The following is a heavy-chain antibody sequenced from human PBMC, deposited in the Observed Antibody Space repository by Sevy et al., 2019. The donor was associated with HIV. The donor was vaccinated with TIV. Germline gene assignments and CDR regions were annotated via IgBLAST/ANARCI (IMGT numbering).Heavy chain of an antibody. V-gene: IGHV3-48*03. Sequence: GSLRLSCAASGFTFSSYEMNWVRQAPGKGLEWVSYISSSGSTIYYADSVKGRFTISRDNAKNSLYLQMNSLRAEDTAVYYCARSRYCSGGSCSPGDYWGQGTLVTVSS. J-gene: IGHJ4*02. CDR1: GFTFSSYE. D-gene: IGHD2-15*01. CDR2: ISSSGSTI. CDR3: ARSRYCSGGSCSPGDY.